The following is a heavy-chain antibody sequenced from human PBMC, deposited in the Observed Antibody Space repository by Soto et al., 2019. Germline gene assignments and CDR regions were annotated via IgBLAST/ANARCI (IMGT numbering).Heavy chain of an antibody. CDR1: GFIFSKYS. Sequence: QVQLVESGGGVVQPGRSLRLSCAASGFIFSKYSMHWVRQAPGKGLEWVAVISYDGSNKYYAESVKGRFIISRDKSENTLYLQMNSLRAEDTALYYCAKDLGSGKPYYYYAMDVWGQGTTVTVSS. CDR3: AKDLGSGKPYYYYAMDV. CDR2: ISYDGSNK. J-gene: IGHJ6*02. V-gene: IGHV3-30*18. D-gene: IGHD3-10*01.